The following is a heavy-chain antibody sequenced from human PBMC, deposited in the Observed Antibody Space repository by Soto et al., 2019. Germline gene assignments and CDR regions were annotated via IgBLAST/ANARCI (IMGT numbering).Heavy chain of an antibody. D-gene: IGHD1-1*01. Sequence: ASVKVSCKASGYTFGDYAMHWVRQAPGQRLEWMEWINAGDGNTKYSQKFQDRVTITRDTSATTVYMELSSLISEDTTVYYCVRDFGNSGTNWFDPLAQGTLVPVS. J-gene: IGHJ5*02. CDR2: INAGDGNT. CDR3: VRDFGNSGTNWFDP. V-gene: IGHV1-3*01. CDR1: GYTFGDYA.